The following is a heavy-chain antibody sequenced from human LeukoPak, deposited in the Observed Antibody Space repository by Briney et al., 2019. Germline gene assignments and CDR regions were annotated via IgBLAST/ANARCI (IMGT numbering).Heavy chain of an antibody. CDR2: IYPSDSGT. CDR3: AKGDGEFEY. Sequence: GEPLKISCEASGYKFTSYWIGWMCQMPGKGLEWMGVIYPSDSGTRYNLSFEGQVTISADKSINTAYLQWSSLRPSDTAVYYCAKGDGEFEYWGQGTLVTVSS. CDR1: GYKFTSYW. J-gene: IGHJ4*02. D-gene: IGHD3-10*01. V-gene: IGHV5-51*01.